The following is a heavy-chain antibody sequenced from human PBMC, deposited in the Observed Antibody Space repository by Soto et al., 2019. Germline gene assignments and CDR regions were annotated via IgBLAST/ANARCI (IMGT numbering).Heavy chain of an antibody. D-gene: IGHD3-10*01. CDR1: GFTFSSYA. CDR2: ISGSGGST. J-gene: IGHJ3*02. V-gene: IGHV3-23*01. CDR3: AKDQGGITMVRGVIIGDAFDI. Sequence: GSLRLSCAASGFTFSSYAMSWVRQAPGKGLEWVSAISGSGGSTYYADSVKGRFTISRDNSKNTLYLQMNSLRAEDTAVYYCAKDQGGITMVRGVIIGDAFDIWGQGTMVTVSS.